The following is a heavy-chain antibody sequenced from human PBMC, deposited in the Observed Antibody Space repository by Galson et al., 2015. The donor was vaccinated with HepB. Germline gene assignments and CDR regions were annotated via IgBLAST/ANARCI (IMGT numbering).Heavy chain of an antibody. J-gene: IGHJ6*02. CDR1: GFTFSSYW. CDR2: INQDGSSK. Sequence: SLRLSCAASGFTFSSYWMNWVRQAPGKGLEWVAHINQDGSSKYYVDSVKGRFTISRDNAKDSVYLQLDSLRAEETAVYYCARRISLVRGIITKPDYYYGMDVWGQGTTVTVAS. V-gene: IGHV3-7*03. D-gene: IGHD3-10*01. CDR3: ARRISLVRGIITKPDYYYGMDV.